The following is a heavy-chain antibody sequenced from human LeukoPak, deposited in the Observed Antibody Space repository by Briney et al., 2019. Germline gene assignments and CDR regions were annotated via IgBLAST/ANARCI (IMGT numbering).Heavy chain of an antibody. V-gene: IGHV1-2*02. CDR2: INPNSGGT. J-gene: IGHJ6*02. Sequence: ASVKVSCKASGYTFTGYYMHWVRQAPGQGLEWMGWINPNSGGTNYAQKFQGRVTMTRDTSISTAYLELSRLRYDHTAVYYCGLTVTYSYGMDVWGQGTTVTVSS. CDR1: GYTFTGYY. CDR3: GLTVTYSYGMDV. D-gene: IGHD4-17*01.